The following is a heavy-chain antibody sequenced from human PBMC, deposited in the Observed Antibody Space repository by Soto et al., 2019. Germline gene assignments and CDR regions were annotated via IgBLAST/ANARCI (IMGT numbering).Heavy chain of an antibody. Sequence: SETLSLTCAFSGFSISSGGYSWSWIRQPPGKGLEWIGYIYHSGSTYYNPSLKSRVTMSVDRSKNQFSLKLSSVTAADTVVYYCARVPGPWGQGTLVTVSS. V-gene: IGHV4-30-2*01. CDR2: IYHSGST. CDR3: ARVPGP. J-gene: IGHJ5*02. CDR1: GFSISSGGYS.